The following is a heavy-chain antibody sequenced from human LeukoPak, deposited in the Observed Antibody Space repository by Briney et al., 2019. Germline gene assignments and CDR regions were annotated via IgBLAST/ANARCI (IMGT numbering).Heavy chain of an antibody. J-gene: IGHJ4*02. V-gene: IGHV3-21*01. CDR2: ISSSSSYI. CDR3: ARDIGGRAMVKDH. Sequence: GGSVRLSCAASGFTFSSYWMSWGRQAPGKGLEGVSSISSSSSYIYYADSVKGRFTISRDNAKNSLYLQMNGLRAEDTAVYFCARDIGGRAMVKDHWGQGTLVTVSS. CDR1: GFTFSSYW. D-gene: IGHD5-18*01.